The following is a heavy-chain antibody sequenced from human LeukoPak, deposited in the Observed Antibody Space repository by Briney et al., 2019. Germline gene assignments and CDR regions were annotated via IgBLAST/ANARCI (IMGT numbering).Heavy chain of an antibody. CDR1: GGSISSYY. CDR3: ARDPVGSSYMDV. D-gene: IGHD3-10*01. Sequence: PSETLSLTCTVSGGSISSYYWSWIRQPPGKGLEWIGYIYYSGSTNYNPSLKSRVTISVDTSKNQFSLKLSSVTAADTAVYYCARDPVGSSYMDVWGKGTTVTVSS. V-gene: IGHV4-59*01. J-gene: IGHJ6*03. CDR2: IYYSGST.